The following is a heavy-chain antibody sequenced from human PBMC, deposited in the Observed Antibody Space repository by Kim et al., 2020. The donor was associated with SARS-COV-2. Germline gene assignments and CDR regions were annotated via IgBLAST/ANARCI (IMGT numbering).Heavy chain of an antibody. CDR3: AKTRCTSADYFDS. CDR1: GFTFNTYA. CDR2: IRGAGDIT. J-gene: IGHJ4*01. V-gene: IGHV3-23*01. Sequence: GGSLRLSCAASGFTFNTYAMSWVRQAPGKGLEWVSRIRGAGDITYDADIVKGRFTISRDNSKDTQSMQMNNLRAEDTAIYDCAKTRCTSADYFDSLG. D-gene: IGHD2-8*01.